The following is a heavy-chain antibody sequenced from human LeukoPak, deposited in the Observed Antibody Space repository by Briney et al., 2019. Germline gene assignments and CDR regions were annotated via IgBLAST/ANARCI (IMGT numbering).Heavy chain of an antibody. J-gene: IGHJ4*02. V-gene: IGHV3-33*01. CDR1: GFTFSSYG. D-gene: IGHD1-26*01. CDR3: ATDRGGSPFDY. CDR2: IGSDGSNK. Sequence: PGGSLRLSCAASGFTFSSYGMHWVRQAPGKGLEWVSVIGSDGSNKNHADSVKGRFTISRDNSKNALYLQMNSLRAEDTAVYYCATDRGGSPFDYWGQGTLVTVSP.